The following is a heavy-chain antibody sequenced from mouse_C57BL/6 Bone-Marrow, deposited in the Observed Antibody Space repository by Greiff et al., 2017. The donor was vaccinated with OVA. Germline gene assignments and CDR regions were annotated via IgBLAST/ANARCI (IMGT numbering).Heavy chain of an antibody. J-gene: IGHJ4*01. V-gene: IGHV1-77*01. D-gene: IGHD2-2*01. Sequence: QVQLQQSGAELVKPGASVKISCKASGYTFTDYYINWVKQRPGQGLEWIGKIGPGSGSTYYNEKFKGKATLTADKSSSTAYMQLSSLTSEDSAVYFCANYGYDPLYYYAMDYWGQGTSVTVSS. CDR3: ANYGYDPLYYYAMDY. CDR2: IGPGSGST. CDR1: GYTFTDYY.